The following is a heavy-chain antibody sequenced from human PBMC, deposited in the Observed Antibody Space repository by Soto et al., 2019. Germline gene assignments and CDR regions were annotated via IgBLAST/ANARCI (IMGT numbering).Heavy chain of an antibody. CDR1: GFIFSSYA. J-gene: IGHJ4*02. CDR3: AKAPWNLAHTHYFDF. D-gene: IGHD1-1*01. V-gene: IGHV3-30-3*01. Sequence: QVQLVESGGGVVQPGRSLRLSCAASGFIFSSYAMHWVRQAPGKGLEWVAVISSDGSNRYYADSVGGRFTISRDNCENTVYLHMSSLTGDDTAVFYCAKAPWNLAHTHYFDFWGQGTLVTVSS. CDR2: ISSDGSNR.